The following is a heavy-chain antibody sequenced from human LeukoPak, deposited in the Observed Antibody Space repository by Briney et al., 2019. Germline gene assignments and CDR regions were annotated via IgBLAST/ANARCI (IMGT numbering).Heavy chain of an antibody. CDR1: GGSISSSSYY. V-gene: IGHV4-39*07. D-gene: IGHD2-15*01. CDR2: IYYSGST. Sequence: SETLSLTCTVSGGSISSSSYYWGWIRQPPGKGLEWIGSIYYSGSTYYNPSLKSRVTISADTSKNQFSLNVSSVTAADTAIYYCARSSIRVARDYFDYWGQGILVTVSS. CDR3: ARSSIRVARDYFDY. J-gene: IGHJ4*02.